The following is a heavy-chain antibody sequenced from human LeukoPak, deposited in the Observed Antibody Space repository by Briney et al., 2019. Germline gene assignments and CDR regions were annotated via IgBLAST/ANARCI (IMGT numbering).Heavy chain of an antibody. CDR1: GFTFSSYW. Sequence: PGGSLRLSCAASGFTFSSYWMHWVRQAPGKGLAWVSRINSDGSSTGYADSVKGRFTISSDNAKNTLDLQRNSLRAEDTAVYYCARGEMATIYWGQGTLVTVSS. J-gene: IGHJ4*02. CDR3: ARGEMATIY. V-gene: IGHV3-74*01. CDR2: INSDGSST. D-gene: IGHD5-24*01.